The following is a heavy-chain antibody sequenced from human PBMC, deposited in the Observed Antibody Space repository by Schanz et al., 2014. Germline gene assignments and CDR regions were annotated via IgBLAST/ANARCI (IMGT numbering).Heavy chain of an antibody. CDR3: ARIGGSVFDY. V-gene: IGHV3-23*01. Sequence: EVQLLESGGGLVQPGGSLRLSCAASGFTFGDYAMTWVRQAPGKGLEWLSVISASGGDTYYADSVKGRFTISRDNSKNTLYLQMNSLRAEDTAVYYCARIGGSVFDYWAQGTLVTVSS. J-gene: IGHJ4*02. CDR2: ISASGGDT. D-gene: IGHD3-10*01. CDR1: GFTFGDYA.